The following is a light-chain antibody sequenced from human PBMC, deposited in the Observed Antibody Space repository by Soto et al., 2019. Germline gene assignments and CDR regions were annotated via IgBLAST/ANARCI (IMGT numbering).Light chain of an antibody. CDR2: GAS. CDR3: QQRSNWPPIT. V-gene: IGKV3-11*01. CDR1: QSVHNF. Sequence: EVVLTHSPATLSLSPGDRAALSCNASQSVHNFLAWYQQKPGQAPRLLIYGASNRAAGIPARFSGSGSGTDFTLTINSLEPEDFAVYYCQQRSNWPPITFGQGTRLEI. J-gene: IGKJ5*01.